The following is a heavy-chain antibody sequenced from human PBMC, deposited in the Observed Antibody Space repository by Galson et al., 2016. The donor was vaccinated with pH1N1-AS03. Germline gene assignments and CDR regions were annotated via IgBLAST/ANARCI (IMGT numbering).Heavy chain of an antibody. V-gene: IGHV3-64*01. CDR1: GFTFSSYA. Sequence: SLRLSCAASGFTFSSYAMFWVRQAPGKGLEYVSAISGNVVSTYYENSVKGRVTISSDNSKNTLYLQMGSLSAEDMAVYYCARGPVSYANYWFPPPDYWGQGTLVTVSS. J-gene: IGHJ4*02. CDR3: ARGPVSYANYWFPPPDY. CDR2: ISGNVVST. D-gene: IGHD4/OR15-4a*01.